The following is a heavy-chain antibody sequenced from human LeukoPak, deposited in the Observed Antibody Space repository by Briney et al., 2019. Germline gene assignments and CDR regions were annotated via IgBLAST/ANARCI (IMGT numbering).Heavy chain of an antibody. J-gene: IGHJ4*02. CDR2: IYYSGST. D-gene: IGHD3-3*01. CDR3: ARYYDFWSGYYQGINYFDY. CDR1: GGSISSGGYY. V-gene: IGHV4-31*03. Sequence: PSETLSLTCTVSGGSISSGGYYWSWIRQHSGKGLECIGYIYYSGSTYYNPSLKSRVTISVDTSKNQFSLKLSSVTAADTAVYYCARYYDFWSGYYQGINYFDYWGQGTLVTVSS.